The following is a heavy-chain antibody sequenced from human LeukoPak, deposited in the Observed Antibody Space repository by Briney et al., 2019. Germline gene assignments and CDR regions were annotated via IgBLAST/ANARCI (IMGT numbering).Heavy chain of an antibody. Sequence: SETLSLTCAVYGGSFSGYYWSWIRQPPGKGLEWIGEINLSGSTNYNPSLKSRVTISVDTSKNQFSLKLSSVTAAGTAVYYCARLTSDLLRFLEWLSPGWFDPWGQGTLVTVSS. V-gene: IGHV4-34*01. D-gene: IGHD3-3*01. J-gene: IGHJ5*02. CDR2: INLSGST. CDR3: ARLTSDLLRFLEWLSPGWFDP. CDR1: GGSFSGYY.